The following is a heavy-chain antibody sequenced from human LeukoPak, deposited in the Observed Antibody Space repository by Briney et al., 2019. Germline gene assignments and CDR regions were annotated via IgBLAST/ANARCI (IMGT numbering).Heavy chain of an antibody. CDR3: AREGNVVVPAAGYYYYYMDV. D-gene: IGHD2-2*01. CDR1: GYTFTGYY. CDR2: INPNSGGT. Sequence: ASVKVSCKASGYTFTGYYMHWVRQAPGQGLEWMGWINPNSGGTNYAQKFQGRVTMTRDPSVSTAYMELSRLRSDDTAVYYCAREGNVVVPAAGYYYYYMDVWGKGTTVTVSS. J-gene: IGHJ6*03. V-gene: IGHV1-2*02.